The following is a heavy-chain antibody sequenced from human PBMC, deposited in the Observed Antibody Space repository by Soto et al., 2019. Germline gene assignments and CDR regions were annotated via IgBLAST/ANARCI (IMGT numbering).Heavy chain of an antibody. J-gene: IGHJ3*02. V-gene: IGHV4-34*01. D-gene: IGHD4-17*01. CDR3: ARRGAGSGDYVSAFDI. CDR2: IDQSGST. Sequence: SETLSLTCAVYGGSFSGYYWNWLRQPPGEGLEWIGKIDQSGSTNYNPSLKSRVTMSVDTSRSQFSLKLTSVTAMDTAVYYCARRGAGSGDYVSAFDIWGQGTMVTVSS. CDR1: GGSFSGYY.